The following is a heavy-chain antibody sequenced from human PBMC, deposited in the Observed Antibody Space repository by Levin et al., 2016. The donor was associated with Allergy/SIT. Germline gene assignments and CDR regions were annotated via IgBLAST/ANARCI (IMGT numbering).Heavy chain of an antibody. J-gene: IGHJ3*02. CDR1: GYSFTRNW. CDR2: IYPGDSDT. V-gene: IGHV5-51*01. D-gene: IGHD5-24*01. CDR3: ARARGRDGYTRLGDAFDI. Sequence: GSLRLSCKGSGYSFTRNWIGWVRQMPGKGLEWMGIIYPGDSDTRYSPSFQGQVTISADKSINTAYLQWSSLKASDTAMYYCARARGRDGYTRLGDAFDIWGQGTMVTVSS.